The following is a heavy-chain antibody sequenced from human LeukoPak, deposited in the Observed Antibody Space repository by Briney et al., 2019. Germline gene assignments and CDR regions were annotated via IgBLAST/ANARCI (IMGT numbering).Heavy chain of an antibody. V-gene: IGHV1-2*02. CDR2: INPNSGGT. CDR1: GYTFTGYY. J-gene: IGHJ3*02. Sequence: ASVKVSCKASGYTFTGYYMHWVRQAPGQGLEWMGWINPNSGGTNYEQKFQGRVTMTRDTSISTAYMELSRLRSDDTAVYYCARDGDAGAFDIWGQGTMVTVSS. D-gene: IGHD7-27*01. CDR3: ARDGDAGAFDI.